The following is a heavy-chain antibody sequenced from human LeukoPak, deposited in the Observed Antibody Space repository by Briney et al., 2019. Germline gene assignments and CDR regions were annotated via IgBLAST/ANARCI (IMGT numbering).Heavy chain of an antibody. CDR2: ISSSSSYI. D-gene: IGHD5-12*01. Sequence: GGSLRLSCAASGFTFSSYSMNWVRQAPGKGLEWVSSISSSSSYIYYTDSVKGRFTISRDNAKNSLYLQMNSLRAEDTAVYYCARDVDIVATIVADYWGQGTLVTVSS. J-gene: IGHJ4*02. CDR1: GFTFSSYS. CDR3: ARDVDIVATIVADY. V-gene: IGHV3-21*01.